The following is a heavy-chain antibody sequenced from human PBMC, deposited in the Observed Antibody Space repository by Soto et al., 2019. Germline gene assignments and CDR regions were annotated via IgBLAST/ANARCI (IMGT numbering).Heavy chain of an antibody. Sequence: PGGSLRLSCAASGFTFSSYAMHWVRQAPGKGLEYVSAISSNGGSTYYANSVKGRFTISRDNSKNTLYLQMGSLRAEDMAVYYCARSGKNCSSTSCLRYPAPYVYWGQGTLVTVSS. CDR3: ARSGKNCSSTSCLRYPAPYVY. CDR2: ISSNGGST. V-gene: IGHV3-64*01. D-gene: IGHD2-2*01. J-gene: IGHJ4*02. CDR1: GFTFSSYA.